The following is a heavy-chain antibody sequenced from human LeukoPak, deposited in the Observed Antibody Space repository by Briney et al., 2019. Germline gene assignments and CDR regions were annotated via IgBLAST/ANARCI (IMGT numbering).Heavy chain of an antibody. D-gene: IGHD3-16*02. J-gene: IGHJ4*02. V-gene: IGHV3-21*01. Sequence: PGGSLRLSCAASGFTFSSYSMNWVRQAPGKGLEWVSSISSSSSYIYYADSVKGRFTISRDNAKNSLYLQMNSLRAEDTAVYYCARREEGFYDYVWGSYRYPFDYWGQGTLVTVSS. CDR1: GFTFSSYS. CDR2: ISSSSSYI. CDR3: ARREEGFYDYVWGSYRYPFDY.